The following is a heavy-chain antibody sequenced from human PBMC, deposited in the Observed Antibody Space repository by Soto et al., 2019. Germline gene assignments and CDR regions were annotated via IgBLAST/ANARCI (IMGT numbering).Heavy chain of an antibody. CDR2: ISDSGNT. D-gene: IGHD4-17*01. Sequence: PSETLSLTCSVSGGSPSSNYWSWIRQPPGKGLEWIGCISDSGNTYYNPSLQSRVTISIDTSTNQFLLDLTSVTTADTAVYYCARVPTTVTHPKSPFLVYSDTKAAAFDPWAQGAPVTVSS. CDR3: ARVPTTVTHPKSPFLVYSDTKAAAFDP. J-gene: IGHJ5*02. V-gene: IGHV4-59*01. CDR1: GGSPSSNY.